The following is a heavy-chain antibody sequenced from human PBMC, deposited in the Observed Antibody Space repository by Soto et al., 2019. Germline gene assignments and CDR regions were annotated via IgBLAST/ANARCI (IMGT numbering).Heavy chain of an antibody. D-gene: IGHD2-21*02. CDR2: IIPIFGTA. CDR3: ARNGIRDCGGDCYTDP. V-gene: IGHV1-69*13. Sequence: GASVKVSCKASGGTFSSYAISWVRQAPGQGLEWMGGIIPIFGTANYAQKFQGRVTITADESTSTAYMELSSLRSEDTAVYYCARNGIRDCGGDCYTDPWGQGTLVTAPQ. CDR1: GGTFSSYA. J-gene: IGHJ5*02.